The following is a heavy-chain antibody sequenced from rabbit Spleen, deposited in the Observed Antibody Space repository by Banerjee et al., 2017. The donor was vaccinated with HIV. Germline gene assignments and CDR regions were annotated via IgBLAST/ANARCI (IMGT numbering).Heavy chain of an antibody. CDR2: MYPDGVGST. Sequence: QSLEESGGDMVKPGASLTLTCTASGFSFSSSYYMCWVRQAPGKGLEWIGCMYPDGVGSTYYASWAKGRFTITRSTSLNTVTLQMTSLTAADTATYFCARDAFIGVSGSGYLTFWGLDLWGQGTLVTVS. D-gene: IGHD1-1*01. J-gene: IGHJ4*01. CDR3: ARDAFIGVSGSGYLTFWGLDL. CDR1: GFSFSSSYY. V-gene: IGHV1S40*01.